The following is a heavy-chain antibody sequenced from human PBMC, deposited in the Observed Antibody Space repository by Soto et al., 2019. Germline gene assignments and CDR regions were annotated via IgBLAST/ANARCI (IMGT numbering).Heavy chain of an antibody. J-gene: IGHJ5*02. CDR2: IYYTGST. V-gene: IGHV4-61*01. CDR1: GGSVTGGSYY. Sequence: SATLSLTCRVSGGSVTGGSYYWNWIRQPPGKGLEWIGYIYYTGSTNYSPSLQSRVTMSLDTAKNQFSLKLTSVTAADTAVYYFAGGYDCLRGPYCFDPWG. D-gene: IGHD3-3*01. CDR3: AGGYDCLRGPYCFDP.